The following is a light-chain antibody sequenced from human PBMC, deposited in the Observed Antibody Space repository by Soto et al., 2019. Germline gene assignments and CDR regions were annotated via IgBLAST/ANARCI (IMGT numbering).Light chain of an antibody. Sequence: QSALTQPASVSGSPGQSITISCTGTSSDVGGYNYVSWYQQHPGKAPKLMIYDISNRPSGVSNRFSCSKSGNTASLTISGLQAEDEADYYCSSYTSSSTLVVFGGGNKLTVL. V-gene: IGLV2-14*01. CDR3: SSYTSSSTLVV. CDR1: SSDVGGYNY. J-gene: IGLJ2*01. CDR2: DIS.